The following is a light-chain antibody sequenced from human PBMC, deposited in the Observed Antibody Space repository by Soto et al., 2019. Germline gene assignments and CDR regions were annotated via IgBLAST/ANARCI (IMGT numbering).Light chain of an antibody. CDR1: ENVRTF. CDR2: GAS. V-gene: IGKV3D-15*01. Sequence: TQSPATLSLSPGDRATLSCRASENVRTFVDWYQQKPGQAPRLLIYGASNMATDIPARFSGSGSGTEFTLTISSLQSEDFAVYYCQQYNHWPLMFGQGTKVDIK. CDR3: QQYNHWPLM. J-gene: IGKJ1*01.